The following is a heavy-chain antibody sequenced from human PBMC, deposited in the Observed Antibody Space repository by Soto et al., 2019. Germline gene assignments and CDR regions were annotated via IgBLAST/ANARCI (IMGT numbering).Heavy chain of an antibody. CDR3: ARDLWGYCGTDCYPLDV. Sequence: SETLSLTCNISGCSIRSYYSHCIRQPPGEGLEWIGYMYNTGSTVYNPSFKSRVTISVDTSKNQLSLKLNSVTAADTAVYYCARDLWGYCGTDCYPLDVWGQGTTVTVSS. CDR2: MYNTGST. J-gene: IGHJ6*02. D-gene: IGHD2-21*02. CDR1: GCSIRSYY. V-gene: IGHV4-59*01.